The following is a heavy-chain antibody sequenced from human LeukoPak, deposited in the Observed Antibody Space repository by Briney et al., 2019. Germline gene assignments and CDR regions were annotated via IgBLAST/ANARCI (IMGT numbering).Heavy chain of an antibody. D-gene: IGHD3-3*01. V-gene: IGHV1-24*01. CDR3: ATAFWSGYYRDY. CDR2: FDPEDGET. J-gene: IGHJ4*02. Sequence: ASVKVSCKVSGYTLTELSMHWVRQAPGKGLEWMGGFDPEDGETIYAQKFQGRVTMTEDTSTDTAYMELSSRRSEDTAVYYCATAFWSGYYRDYWGQRTLVTVSS. CDR1: GYTLTELS.